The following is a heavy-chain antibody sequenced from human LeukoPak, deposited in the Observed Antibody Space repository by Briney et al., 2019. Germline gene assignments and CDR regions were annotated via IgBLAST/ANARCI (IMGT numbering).Heavy chain of an antibody. D-gene: IGHD2-2*01. Sequence: ASVKVSCKASGYTFAGYYMHWVRQAPGQGLEWMGLINPNSGGTNYAQKFQGRVTMTRDTSISTAYMGLSRLRSDDTAVYYCARLDIVVVPAAVGHDAFDIWGQGTMVTVSS. CDR1: GYTFAGYY. CDR3: ARLDIVVVPAAVGHDAFDI. V-gene: IGHV1-2*02. J-gene: IGHJ3*02. CDR2: INPNSGGT.